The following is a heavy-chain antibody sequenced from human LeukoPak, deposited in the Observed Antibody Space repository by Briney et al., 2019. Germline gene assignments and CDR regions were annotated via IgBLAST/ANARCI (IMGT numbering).Heavy chain of an antibody. CDR3: AREDYNILTGSGDNWFDP. V-gene: IGHV4-59*01. Sequence: WETLSLTCTVSGCSISSYYWSWIRQSPGKGLEWIGYIYDSGSTNYNPSLKSRVTISVDTSRSQFSLKLSSVTAADTAVYYCAREDYNILTGSGDNWFDPWGQGTLVTVSS. D-gene: IGHD3-9*01. CDR2: IYDSGST. J-gene: IGHJ5*02. CDR1: GCSISSYY.